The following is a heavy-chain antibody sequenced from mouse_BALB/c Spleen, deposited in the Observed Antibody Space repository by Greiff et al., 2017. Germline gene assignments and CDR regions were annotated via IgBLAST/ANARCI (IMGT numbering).Heavy chain of an antibody. V-gene: IGHV2-6-7*01. Sequence: VKVVESGPGLVAPSQSLSITCTVSGFSLTGYGVNWVRQPPGKGLEWLGMIWGDGSTDYNSALKSRLSISKDNSKSQVFLKMNSLQTDDTARYYCARDRSYYGNPFAYWGQGTLVTVSA. J-gene: IGHJ3*01. CDR2: IWGDGST. CDR1: GFSLTGYG. D-gene: IGHD2-10*01. CDR3: ARDRSYYGNPFAY.